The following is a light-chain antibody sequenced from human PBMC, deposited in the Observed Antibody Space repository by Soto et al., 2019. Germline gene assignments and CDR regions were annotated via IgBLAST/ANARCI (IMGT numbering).Light chain of an antibody. CDR1: QSISNS. J-gene: IGKJ3*01. CDR3: QQSHSIPFT. Sequence: DIQMTQSPSSLSASVGDSVTITCRATQSISNSLNWYQHKPGEAPKLLMYAACTLQSGVPSRFSCGGSGTDFTLTISSLQPEDFATYFCQQSHSIPFTFGPGTKVDIE. V-gene: IGKV1-39*01. CDR2: AAC.